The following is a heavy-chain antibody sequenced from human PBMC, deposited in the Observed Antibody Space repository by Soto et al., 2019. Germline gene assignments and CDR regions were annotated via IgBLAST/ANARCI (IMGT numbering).Heavy chain of an antibody. CDR1: GYTFTSYG. V-gene: IGHV1-18*01. CDR3: ATRSPAFDY. Sequence: QVQLVQSGPEVKKPGASVKVSCKTSGYTFTSYGIAWVRQAPGQGLEWMGWISTSKGITNYAQKFQGRVTMTTDTSTSTGYMELRSLRSDDTAVYYCATRSPAFDYWGQGTLVTVSS. J-gene: IGHJ4*02. CDR2: ISTSKGIT.